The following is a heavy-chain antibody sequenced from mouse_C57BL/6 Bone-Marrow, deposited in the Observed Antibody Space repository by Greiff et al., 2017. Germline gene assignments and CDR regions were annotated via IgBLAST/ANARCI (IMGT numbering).Heavy chain of an antibody. CDR1: GFSLTSYA. D-gene: IGHD1-1*01. J-gene: IGHJ4*01. CDR2: IWTGGGT. V-gene: IGHV2-9-1*01. Sequence: QVQLKESGPGLVAPSQSLSITCTVSGFSLTSYAISWVRQPPGKGLEWLGVIWTGGGTNYNSALKSRLSISKDNSKSQVFLKMNSLQTDDTARYYCARNLTPITTVVPLDAMDYWGQGTSVTVSS. CDR3: ARNLTPITTVVPLDAMDY.